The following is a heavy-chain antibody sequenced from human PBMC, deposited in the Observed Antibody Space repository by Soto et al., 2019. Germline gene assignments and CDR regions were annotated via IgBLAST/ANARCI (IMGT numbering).Heavy chain of an antibody. CDR1: GGSVSSGSYY. CDR2: IYYSEST. J-gene: IGHJ4*02. D-gene: IGHD3-16*01. V-gene: IGHV4-61*01. CDR3: ARVRQLWGGSYYFDF. Sequence: SETLSLTCTVSGGSVSSGSYYWSWIRQPPGTGLEWIGYIYYSESTNYNPSLKSRVIISIDTSKNQFSLKLSSVTAADTAVYYCARVRQLWGGSYYFDFWGQGALVTVSS.